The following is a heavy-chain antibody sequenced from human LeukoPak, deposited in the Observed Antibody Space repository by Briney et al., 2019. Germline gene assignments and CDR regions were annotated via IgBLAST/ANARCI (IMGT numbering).Heavy chain of an antibody. CDR2: IWYDGSNK. J-gene: IGHJ6*02. D-gene: IGHD3-10*01. CDR1: GFTFSSYG. V-gene: IGHV3-33*01. CDR3: ARDSPLRGTMVRGVPDV. Sequence: GGSLRLSCAASGFTFSSYGMHWVRQAPGKGREGVAVIWYDGSNKYYADSVKGRFTISRDNSKNTLYLQMNSLRAEDTAVYYCARDSPLRGTMVRGVPDVWGQGTTVTVSS.